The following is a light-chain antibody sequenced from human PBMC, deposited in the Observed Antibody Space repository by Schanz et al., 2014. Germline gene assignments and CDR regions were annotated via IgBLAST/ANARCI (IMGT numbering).Light chain of an antibody. Sequence: DIQMTQSPSSLSASVGDRITITCQARHDINKFLIWYQQKPGNAPKILIYDASTLERGVPSRFSGGGSGRSFTLTISRLQPEDVGTYYCQQYGGFPLTFGQGTKVQIK. CDR3: QQYGGFPLT. CDR2: DAS. J-gene: IGKJ1*01. CDR1: HDINKF. V-gene: IGKV1-33*01.